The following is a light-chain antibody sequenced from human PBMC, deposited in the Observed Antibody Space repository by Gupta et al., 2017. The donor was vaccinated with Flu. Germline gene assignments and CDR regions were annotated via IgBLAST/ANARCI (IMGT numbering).Light chain of an antibody. CDR3: LQHNSYPQT. CDR1: QGIRNA. V-gene: IGKV1-17*01. CDR2: GAS. Sequence: GDKVTITCRASQGIRNALAWYQQKPGKAPKSLIYGASSLQSGVPSRFSGTGSGTEFTLTISSLQPEDFATYYCLQHNSYPQTFGQGTKVEI. J-gene: IGKJ1*01.